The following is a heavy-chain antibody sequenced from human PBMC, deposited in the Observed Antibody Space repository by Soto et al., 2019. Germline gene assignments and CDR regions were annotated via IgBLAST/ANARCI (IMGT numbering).Heavy chain of an antibody. Sequence: SGGGLVQPGGSLRLSCAASGFTFSSYEMNWVRQAPGKGLEWVSYISSSGSTIYYADSVKGRFTISRDNAKNSLYLQMNSLRAEDTAVYYCARQIAVAGRGDAFDIWGQGTMVTVSS. CDR1: GFTFSSYE. V-gene: IGHV3-48*03. CDR2: ISSSGSTI. CDR3: ARQIAVAGRGDAFDI. J-gene: IGHJ3*02. D-gene: IGHD6-19*01.